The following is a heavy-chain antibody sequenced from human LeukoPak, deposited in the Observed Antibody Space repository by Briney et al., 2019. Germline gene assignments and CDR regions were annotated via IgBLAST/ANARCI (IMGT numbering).Heavy chain of an antibody. V-gene: IGHV1-8*03. D-gene: IGHD1-26*01. CDR2: MNPNSGNT. Sequence: ASVKVSCKASGYTFTSYDINWVRQATGQGLEWMGWMNPNSGNTGYAQKFQGRVTITRNTSISTAYMELSSLRSEDTAVYYCARGGGRRGSYLSDYWGQGTLVTVSS. J-gene: IGHJ4*02. CDR1: GYTFTSYD. CDR3: ARGGGRRGSYLSDY.